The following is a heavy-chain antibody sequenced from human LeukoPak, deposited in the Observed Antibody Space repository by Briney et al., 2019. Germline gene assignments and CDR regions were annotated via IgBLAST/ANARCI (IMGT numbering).Heavy chain of an antibody. V-gene: IGHV3-7*01. CDR3: ARDSRIPPVGFDP. D-gene: IGHD5-18*01. J-gene: IGHJ5*02. CDR2: INQRGSEI. Sequence: TGGSLRLSCTASGFIFRNYWMTWVRQSPGQGLEWVANINQRGSEIHYVDSVRGRFTISRDDAKNSVYLQMNNLRVEDTAIYYCARDSRIPPVGFDPWGQGTLVTASS. CDR1: GFIFRNYW.